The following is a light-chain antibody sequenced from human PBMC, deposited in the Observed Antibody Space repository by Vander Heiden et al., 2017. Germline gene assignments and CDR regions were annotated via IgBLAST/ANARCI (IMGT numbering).Light chain of an antibody. CDR1: NIGSKS. J-gene: IGLJ2*01. CDR3: QVWDSSSDHQVV. Sequence: SYVLTQPPSVSVAPGQPARITCGGNNIGSKSVHWYQQKPGQAPVLVVYEDSDRPSGIPERFSGSNSGNTATPTISRVEAGDEADYYGQVWDSSSDHQVVFGGGTKLTVL. V-gene: IGLV3-21*02. CDR2: EDS.